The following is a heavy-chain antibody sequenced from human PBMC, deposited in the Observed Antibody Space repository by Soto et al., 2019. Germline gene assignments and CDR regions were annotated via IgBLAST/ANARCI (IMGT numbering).Heavy chain of an antibody. CDR3: ARDLILRHCSGGSCYPSLYYMDV. Sequence: GGSLRLSCAASGFTFSSYSMNWVRQAPGKGLEWVSYISSSSSTIYYADSVKGRFTISRDNAKNSLYLQMNSLRAEDTAVYYCARDLILRHCSGGSCYPSLYYMDVWGKGTTVTVSS. V-gene: IGHV3-48*01. CDR1: GFTFSSYS. D-gene: IGHD2-15*01. CDR2: ISSSSSTI. J-gene: IGHJ6*03.